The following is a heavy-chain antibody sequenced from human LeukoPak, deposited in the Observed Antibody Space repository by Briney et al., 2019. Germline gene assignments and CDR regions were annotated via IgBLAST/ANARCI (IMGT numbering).Heavy chain of an antibody. V-gene: IGHV4-39*01. CDR1: GDSGWNGNYY. CDR2: VYYTGTG. CDR3: ARQGPSSARILWDY. Sequence: SETLSLTCTVSGDSGWNGNYYWCWIRQPPEKRLEWIGTVYYTGTGYYGTSLQSRTTMSVDTLKNQFSLNLESVTVADTAVYYCARQGPSSARILWDYWGQGILVTVSS. J-gene: IGHJ4*02. D-gene: IGHD3-9*01.